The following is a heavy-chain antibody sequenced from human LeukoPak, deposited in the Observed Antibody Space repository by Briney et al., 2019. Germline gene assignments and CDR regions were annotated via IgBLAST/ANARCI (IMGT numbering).Heavy chain of an antibody. J-gene: IGHJ4*02. Sequence: SGGSLRLSCAASGFSFSSYAMNWVRQAPGKGLEWVSGISHSGSSTNYADSVQGRFTVSRDNSKDMLYLQMNSLRAEDTAMYYCAKAWNYDSRGLNYFDYWGQGALVTVSS. D-gene: IGHD3-22*01. CDR2: ISHSGSST. V-gene: IGHV3-23*01. CDR1: GFSFSSYA. CDR3: AKAWNYDSRGLNYFDY.